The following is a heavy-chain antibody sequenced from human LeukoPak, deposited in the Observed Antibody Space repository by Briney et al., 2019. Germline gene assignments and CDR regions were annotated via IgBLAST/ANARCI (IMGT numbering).Heavy chain of an antibody. Sequence: GGSLRLSRAPSGVTFSSYGMHWVRQAPGKGLEWVALISSDGNDKLYGDSVKGRFTISRDDSKSTLYLQMNSLRAEDTAVYYCTTKVIRGNSGDDYDDWGQGTLVTVSS. CDR3: TTKVIRGNSGDDYDD. CDR2: ISSDGNDK. CDR1: GVTFSSYG. V-gene: IGHV3-30*03. J-gene: IGHJ4*02. D-gene: IGHD5-12*01.